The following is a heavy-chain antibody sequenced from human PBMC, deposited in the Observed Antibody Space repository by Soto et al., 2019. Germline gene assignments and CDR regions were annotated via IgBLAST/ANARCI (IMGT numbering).Heavy chain of an antibody. CDR2: IYYSGST. CDR1: GGSISSYY. CDR3: ARASLWLGELLEFDI. D-gene: IGHD3-10*01. J-gene: IGHJ3*02. Sequence: SETLSLTCTVPGGSISSYYWSWIRQPPGKGLEWIGYIYYSGSTNYNPSLKSRVTISVDTSKNQFSLKLSSVTAADTAVYYCARASLWLGELLEFDIWGQGTMVTVSS. V-gene: IGHV4-59*01.